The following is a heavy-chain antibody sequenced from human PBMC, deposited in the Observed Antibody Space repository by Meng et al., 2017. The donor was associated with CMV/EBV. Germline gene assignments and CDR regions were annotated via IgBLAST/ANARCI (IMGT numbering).Heavy chain of an antibody. CDR2: IYYSGST. V-gene: IGHV4-39*07. D-gene: IGHD3-3*01. J-gene: IGHJ3*02. Sequence: GSLRLSCTVSGGSISSSSYYWGWICQPPGKGLEWIGSIYYSGSTYYNPSLKSRVTISVDTSKNQFSLKLSSVTAADTAVYYCASPLRFLEWSDAFDIWGQGTMVTVSS. CDR3: ASPLRFLEWSDAFDI. CDR1: GGSISSSSYY.